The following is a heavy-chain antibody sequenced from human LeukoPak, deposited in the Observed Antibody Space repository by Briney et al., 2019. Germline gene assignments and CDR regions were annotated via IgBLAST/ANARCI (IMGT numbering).Heavy chain of an antibody. V-gene: IGHV3-21*04. J-gene: IGHJ3*02. CDR1: GFTFSSFT. CDR3: ARGWGIPDAFDI. CDR2: ISSGTTYI. Sequence: GVSLRLSCAASGFTFSSFTMNWVRQAPGKGLEWVSSISSGTTYIYYADSLKGRFTISRDNSKNTLYLQMNSLRAEDTAVYYCARGWGIPDAFDIWGQGTMVTVSS. D-gene: IGHD3-16*01.